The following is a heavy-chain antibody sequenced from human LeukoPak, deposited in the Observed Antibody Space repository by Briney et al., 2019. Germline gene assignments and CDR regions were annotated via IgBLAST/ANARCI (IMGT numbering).Heavy chain of an antibody. CDR2: ISGYSGIT. Sequence: SVKVSCKASGYTFTTSTTYGISWVRQAPGQGLEWMGWISGYSGITNYAQKFQGRVTMTTDTSTNTADMELRSLRSDDTALYYCAREVYYDSSGSDYWGQGTLVTVSS. D-gene: IGHD3-22*01. V-gene: IGHV1-18*01. CDR3: AREVYYDSSGSDY. CDR1: GYTFTTSTTYG. J-gene: IGHJ4*02.